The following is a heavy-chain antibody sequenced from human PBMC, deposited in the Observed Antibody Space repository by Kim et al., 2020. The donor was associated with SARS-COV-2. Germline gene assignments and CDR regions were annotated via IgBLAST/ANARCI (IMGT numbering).Heavy chain of an antibody. CDR2: TYYRSKWCT. D-gene: IGHD1-26*01. Sequence: SQTLSLTCAISGDSVSSNSAAWNWIRQSPSRGLEWLGRTYYRSKWCTDYAVSVKSRITINPDTSKNQFSLQLNSVTPEDTAVYYCARVGASTRNNWFDPWGQGTLVTVSS. V-gene: IGHV6-1*01. CDR3: ARVGASTRNNWFDP. CDR1: GDSVSSNSAA. J-gene: IGHJ5*02.